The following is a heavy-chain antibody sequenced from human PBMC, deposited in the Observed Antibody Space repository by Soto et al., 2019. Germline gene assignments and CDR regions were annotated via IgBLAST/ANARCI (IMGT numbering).Heavy chain of an antibody. J-gene: IGHJ6*02. CDR3: ARAEAYSSSWYAMDV. V-gene: IGHV1-18*01. Sequence: VQLVQSGAEVRKPGASVKVSCKATGYTFSNYGFIWVRQAPGQGLEWMGWISGYNGDTNYAQSLHGRLTMITDTATGTVYMDLKNLRSDDTAVYYCARAEAYSSSWYAMDVWGQGTRVIVSS. D-gene: IGHD6-13*01. CDR2: ISGYNGDT. CDR1: GYTFSNYG.